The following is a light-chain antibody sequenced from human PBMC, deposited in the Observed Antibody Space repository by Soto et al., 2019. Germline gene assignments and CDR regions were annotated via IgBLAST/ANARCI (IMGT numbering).Light chain of an antibody. CDR1: SSDVGGFIF. CDR3: VSYTTSGSYV. V-gene: IGLV2-14*01. CDR2: DVS. Sequence: QSVLTQPASVSGSPGQSITISCTGTSSDVGGFIFVSWYQQHPGRAPKLMIYDVSNRPSGVSNRFSGSKSGNTASLTISGLQAEDDADYYCVSYTTSGSYVFGTGNKVTV. J-gene: IGLJ1*01.